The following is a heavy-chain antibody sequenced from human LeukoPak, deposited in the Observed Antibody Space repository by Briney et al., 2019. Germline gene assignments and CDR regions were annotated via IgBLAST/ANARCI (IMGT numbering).Heavy chain of an antibody. D-gene: IGHD2-2*01. CDR3: ARYCSSTSCSIGGFRFDP. CDR1: GGSFSGYY. J-gene: IGHJ5*02. V-gene: IGHV3-7*01. Sequence: ETLSLTCAVYGGSFSGYYWSWVRQAPGKGLEWVANIKQDGSEKYYVDSVKGRFTISRDNAKNSLYLQMNSLRAEDTAVYYCARYCSSTSCSIGGFRFDPWGQGTLVTVSS. CDR2: IKQDGSEK.